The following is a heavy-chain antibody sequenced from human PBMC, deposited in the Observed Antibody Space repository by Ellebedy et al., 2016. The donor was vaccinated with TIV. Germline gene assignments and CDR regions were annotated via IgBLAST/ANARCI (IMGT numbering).Heavy chain of an antibody. CDR3: ARDYPSVFTGFAF. J-gene: IGHJ5*01. D-gene: IGHD5/OR15-5a*01. CDR1: GNTFRSYC. V-gene: IGHV1-46*01. CDR2: FKATDETT. Sequence: AASVKVSCKESGNTFRSYCVHWVRQAPGQGLQWMGVFKATDETTIYTPELQGRVSITRDTSTNTIYMQLTSLRPDDTALYYCARDYPSVFTGFAFWGQGSLVIVSA.